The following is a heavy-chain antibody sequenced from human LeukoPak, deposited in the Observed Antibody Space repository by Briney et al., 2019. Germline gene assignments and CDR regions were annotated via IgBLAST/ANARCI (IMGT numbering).Heavy chain of an antibody. Sequence: GASVKVSCKASGYTFTGSYMHWVRQAPGQGLEWMGWINPNSGGTNYAQKFQGRVTMTRDTSVTTAYMELSRLRSDDTAVYYCALLITMIVVAPGEAFDIWGQGTMVTVSS. CDR2: INPNSGGT. J-gene: IGHJ3*02. CDR3: ALLITMIVVAPGEAFDI. V-gene: IGHV1-2*02. CDR1: GYTFTGSY. D-gene: IGHD3-22*01.